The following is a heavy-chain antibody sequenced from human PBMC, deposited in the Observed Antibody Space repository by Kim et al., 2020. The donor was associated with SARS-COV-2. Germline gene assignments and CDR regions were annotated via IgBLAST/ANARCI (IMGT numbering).Heavy chain of an antibody. Sequence: GGSLRLSCAAHEFTLRSYWMTWVRQAPGKGLEWVANIKQDGSEKYYVDSVKGRFTISRDNAKNSLYLQLNSLRVEDTAVYYCARDATVAGVDGLDIWGQGTMVTVSS. V-gene: IGHV3-7*03. CDR2: IKQDGSEK. D-gene: IGHD6-19*01. CDR3: ARDATVAGVDGLDI. CDR1: EFTLRSYW. J-gene: IGHJ3*02.